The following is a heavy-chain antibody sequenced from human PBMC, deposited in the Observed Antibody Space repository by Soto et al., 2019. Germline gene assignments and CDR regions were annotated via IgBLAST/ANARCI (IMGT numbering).Heavy chain of an antibody. J-gene: IGHJ4*02. Sequence: GGSLRLSCAASGFTFSSYSMNWVRQAPGKGLEWVSYISSSSSTIYYADSVKGRFTISRDNAKNSLYLQMNSLRDEDTAVYYCARAADYYDSSGGADYWGQGTLVTVSS. CDR2: ISSSSSTI. V-gene: IGHV3-48*02. CDR1: GFTFSSYS. D-gene: IGHD3-22*01. CDR3: ARAADYYDSSGGADY.